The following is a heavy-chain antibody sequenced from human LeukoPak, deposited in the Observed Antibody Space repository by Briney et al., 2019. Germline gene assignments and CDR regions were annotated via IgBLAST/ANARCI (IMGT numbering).Heavy chain of an antibody. D-gene: IGHD3-10*01. J-gene: IGHJ4*02. Sequence: GGSLRLSCAASGFTVSSNYMSWVRQAPGKGLEWVSVIYSGGSTYYADSVKGRFTIARDNSKNTVYLQMNSLRAEDTAVYYCAKVPGSYYVDFDYWGQGTLVTVSS. V-gene: IGHV3-53*01. CDR2: IYSGGST. CDR1: GFTVSSNY. CDR3: AKVPGSYYVDFDY.